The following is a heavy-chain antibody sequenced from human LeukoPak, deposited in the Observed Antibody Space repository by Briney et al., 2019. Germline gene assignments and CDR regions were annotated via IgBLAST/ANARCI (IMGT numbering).Heavy chain of an antibody. V-gene: IGHV3-30*02. CDR1: GFTFSSYG. D-gene: IGHD1-26*01. CDR3: AKDWGEWELLKNDVYDI. CDR2: IRHDGSNK. J-gene: IGHJ3*02. Sequence: GGSLRLTCAASGFTFSSYGIHWVRQAPGKGLEWVAFIRHDGSNKHYADSVKGRFTISRDNSKNTLYLQMNSLRPEDTAMHYCAKDWGEWELLKNDVYDIWGQGTMVTVSS.